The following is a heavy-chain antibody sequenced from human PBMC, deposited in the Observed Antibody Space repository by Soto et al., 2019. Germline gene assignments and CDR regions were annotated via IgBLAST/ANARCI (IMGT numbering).Heavy chain of an antibody. J-gene: IGHJ4*02. CDR2: ISDSGGST. D-gene: IGHD4-17*01. V-gene: IGHV3-23*01. Sequence: GGSLRLSCAASGFTFGNYAVSWVRQAPGKGLEWVSAISDSGGSTYYADSVKGRFTISRDNSKNTLYLQMNSLRAEDTAVYYCAKDYTRHYGDLSGVFDYWGQGTLVTVSS. CDR1: GFTFGNYA. CDR3: AKDYTRHYGDLSGVFDY.